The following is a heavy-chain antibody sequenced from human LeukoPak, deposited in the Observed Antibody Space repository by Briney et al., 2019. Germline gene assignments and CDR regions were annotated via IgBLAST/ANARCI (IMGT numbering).Heavy chain of an antibody. Sequence: GASVKVSCKASVYTFTGYYMHWVRQAPGQGLEWMGWINPNSGGTNYAQKFQGRVTMTRDTSISTAYMELSRLRSDDTAVYYCARDVGYCSGGSCYRFDPWGQGTLVTVSS. V-gene: IGHV1-2*02. CDR3: ARDVGYCSGGSCYRFDP. CDR1: VYTFTGYY. CDR2: INPNSGGT. J-gene: IGHJ5*02. D-gene: IGHD2-15*01.